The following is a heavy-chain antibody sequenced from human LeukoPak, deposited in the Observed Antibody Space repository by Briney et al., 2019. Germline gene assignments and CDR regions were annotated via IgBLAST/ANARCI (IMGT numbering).Heavy chain of an antibody. V-gene: IGHV4-61*02. CDR1: GGSISSGSYY. J-gene: IGHJ4*02. CDR3: AREEITVVRGVHFDY. D-gene: IGHD3-10*01. CDR2: IYISGST. Sequence: SETLSLTCTVSGGSISSGSYYWRWIRQPAGAGLEWIGRIYISGSTDYNPSLRSRVTISVDTSKNQFSLKLNSVTAADTAVYYCAREEITVVRGVHFDYWGQGTLVTVSS.